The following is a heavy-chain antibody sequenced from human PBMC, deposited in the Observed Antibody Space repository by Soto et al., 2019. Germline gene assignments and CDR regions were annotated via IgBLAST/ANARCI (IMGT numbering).Heavy chain of an antibody. CDR2: ISPYSGYT. J-gene: IGHJ4*02. D-gene: IGHD2-2*01. CDR3: KREAIVVIPAAQPSHFDS. CDR1: GYNFIKYG. Sequence: QVQLVQSGAEVKKPGASVKVSCKGLGYNFIKYGINWVRQAPGQGLEWMGWISPYSGYTHSAQKFQGILTLTTETAATTAYMELRSLSSADTALYYCKREAIVVIPAAQPSHFDSWGQGTLVTVSS. V-gene: IGHV1-18*01.